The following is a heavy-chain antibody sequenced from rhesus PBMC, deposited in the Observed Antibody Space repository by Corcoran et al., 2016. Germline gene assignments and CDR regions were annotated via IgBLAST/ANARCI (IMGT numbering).Heavy chain of an antibody. V-gene: IGHV3S5*01. CDR2: IHSSGGST. Sequence: EGELGETGGGLVQAGGSLKLSWGAPGITLIYYAMSWVSQAPGKGLVWVSTIHSSGGSTYYAGSVKSRFTISRDTSKNPLSLQMNSLRAEDTAVYYCAKGSYSYYSGSYYLDSWGQGVIVTVSS. CDR3: AKGSYSYYSGSYYLDS. J-gene: IGHJ6*01. CDR1: GITLIYYA. D-gene: IGHD3-16*01.